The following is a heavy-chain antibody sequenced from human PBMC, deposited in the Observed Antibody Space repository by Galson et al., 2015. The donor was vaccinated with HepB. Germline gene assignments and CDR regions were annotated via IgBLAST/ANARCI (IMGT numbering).Heavy chain of an antibody. CDR1: GFTFSSYA. CDR3: ARDYNSKDSSGYYFY. J-gene: IGHJ4*02. CDR2: ISYDGSNK. V-gene: IGHV3-30*04. D-gene: IGHD3-22*01. Sequence: SLRLSCAASGFTFSSYAMHWVRQAPGKGLEWVAVISYDGSNKYYADSVKGRFTISRDNSKNTLYLQMNSLRAEDTAVYYCARDYNSKDSSGYYFYWGQGTLVTVSS.